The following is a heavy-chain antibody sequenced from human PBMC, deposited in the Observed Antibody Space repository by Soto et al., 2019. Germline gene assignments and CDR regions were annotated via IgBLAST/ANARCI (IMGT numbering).Heavy chain of an antibody. D-gene: IGHD5-18*01. CDR3: ATLDTAMVTGGGYYYYYGMDV. J-gene: IGHJ6*02. Sequence: GESLKISCKGSGYSFTSYWISWVRQMPGKGLEWMGRIDPSDSYTNYSPSFQGYVTISADKSISTAYLQWSSLKASDTAMYYCATLDTAMVTGGGYYYYYGMDVWGQGTTVTVSS. CDR1: GYSFTSYW. V-gene: IGHV5-10-1*01. CDR2: IDPSDSYT.